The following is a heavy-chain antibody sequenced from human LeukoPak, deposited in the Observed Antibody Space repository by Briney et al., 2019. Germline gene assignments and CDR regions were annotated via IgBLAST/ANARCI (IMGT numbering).Heavy chain of an antibody. CDR1: GFTFSSYS. CDR3: ARVRGVLLWFGESTPIDY. D-gene: IGHD3-10*01. V-gene: IGHV3-21*01. J-gene: IGHJ4*02. CDR2: ISSSSSYI. Sequence: GGSLRLSCAASGFTFSSYSMNWVRQAPGKGLESVSSISSSSSYIYYADSVKGRFTISRDNAKNSLYLQMNSLRAEDTAVYYCARVRGVLLWFGESTPIDYWGQGTLVTVSS.